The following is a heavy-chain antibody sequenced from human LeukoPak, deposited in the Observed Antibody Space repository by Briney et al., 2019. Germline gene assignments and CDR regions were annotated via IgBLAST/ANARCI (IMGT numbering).Heavy chain of an antibody. CDR1: GFTFSSYW. J-gene: IGHJ4*02. CDR2: IKQDGSEK. Sequence: QAGGSLRLSCAASGFTFSSYWMSWVRQAPGKGREWVANIKQDGSEKYYVDSVKGRFTIPRDNAKNSLYLQMNSLRAEDTAVYYCARVRYSSSWYRGGYFDYRGQGVLVTVSS. V-gene: IGHV3-7*01. CDR3: ARVRYSSSWYRGGYFDY. D-gene: IGHD6-13*01.